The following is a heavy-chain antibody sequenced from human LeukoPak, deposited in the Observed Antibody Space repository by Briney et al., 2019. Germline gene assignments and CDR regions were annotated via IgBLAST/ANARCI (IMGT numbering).Heavy chain of an antibody. CDR3: ARDMEEGAPMNAFDI. Sequence: GASVEVSCKASGGTFSSYAISWVRQAPGQGLEWMGGIFPIFGTANYAQKFQGRVTITADESTSTAYMELSSLRSEDTAVYYCARDMEEGAPMNAFDIWGQGTMVTVSS. CDR2: IFPIFGTA. V-gene: IGHV1-69*13. D-gene: IGHD1-26*01. J-gene: IGHJ3*02. CDR1: GGTFSSYA.